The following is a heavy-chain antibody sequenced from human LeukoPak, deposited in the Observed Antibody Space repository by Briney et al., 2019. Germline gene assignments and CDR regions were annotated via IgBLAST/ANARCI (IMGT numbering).Heavy chain of an antibody. V-gene: IGHV3-23*01. J-gene: IGHJ4*02. Sequence: GGSLRLSCAASGLTFSSYAMSWVRQAPGKGLEWVSAISGSGGSTYYADSVKGRFTISRDNSKNTLYLQMNSLRAEDTAVYYCAKRYYDILTGYFDYWGQGTLVTVSS. D-gene: IGHD3-9*01. CDR2: ISGSGGST. CDR3: AKRYYDILTGYFDY. CDR1: GLTFSSYA.